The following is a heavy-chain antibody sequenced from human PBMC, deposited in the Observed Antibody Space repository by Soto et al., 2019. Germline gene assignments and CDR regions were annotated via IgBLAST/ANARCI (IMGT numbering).Heavy chain of an antibody. J-gene: IGHJ6*03. CDR3: ARESGGATAPLDYYYFYMDV. D-gene: IGHD5-12*01. CDR1: GYRFSDYY. CDR2: MNPNSGDT. Sequence: QVQLVQSGAEVKKPGASVTVSCKASGYRFSDYYLHWVRQAPGQGPEWMGWMNPNSGDTKYAQKFKGRVTMTRATSVRTAFMELNWLKSDDTAVYYCARESGGATAPLDYYYFYMDVWGIGTTVTVSS. V-gene: IGHV1-2*02.